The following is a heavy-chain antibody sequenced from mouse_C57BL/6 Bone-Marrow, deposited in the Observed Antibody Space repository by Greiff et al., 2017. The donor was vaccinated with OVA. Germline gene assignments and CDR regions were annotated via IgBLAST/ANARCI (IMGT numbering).Heavy chain of an antibody. CDR3: ARGYVARY. CDR2: IDPSDSYT. Sequence: QVQLQQPGAELVKPGASVKLFCKASGYTFTNYWMQWVKPRPGQGLEWIGEIDPSDSYTNYNQKFKGKATLTVDTSSSTAYMQLSSLTSEDSAVYYCARGYVARYWGQGTSVTVSS. D-gene: IGHD1-2*01. CDR1: GYTFTNYW. V-gene: IGHV1-50*01. J-gene: IGHJ4*01.